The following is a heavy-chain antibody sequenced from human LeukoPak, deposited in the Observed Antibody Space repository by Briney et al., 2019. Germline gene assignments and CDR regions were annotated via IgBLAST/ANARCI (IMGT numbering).Heavy chain of an antibody. D-gene: IGHD1-26*01. Sequence: GASVKVSCKASGGTFSSYAISWVRQAPGQGLEWMGGIIPIFGTANYAQKFQGRVTITADESTSTAYMELSSLRSEDTAVYYCARLPRYLLSGSYNGLDYWGQGTLVTVSS. CDR1: GGTFSSYA. CDR2: IIPIFGTA. V-gene: IGHV1-69*13. CDR3: ARLPRYLLSGSYNGLDY. J-gene: IGHJ4*02.